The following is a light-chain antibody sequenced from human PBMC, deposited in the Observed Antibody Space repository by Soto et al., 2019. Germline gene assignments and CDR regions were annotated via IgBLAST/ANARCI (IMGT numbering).Light chain of an antibody. Sequence: QSALTQPASVSGSPGQSITISCTEPRGDVGGYNNVSGNQQHPGKAPKFMIYDVSNRPSGVSNRFSGSRSGNTASLTISGLQAEDEADYYCSSYTSSSTFFGTGTKLTVL. CDR2: DVS. CDR1: RGDVGGYNN. CDR3: SSYTSSSTF. J-gene: IGLJ1*01. V-gene: IGLV2-14*01.